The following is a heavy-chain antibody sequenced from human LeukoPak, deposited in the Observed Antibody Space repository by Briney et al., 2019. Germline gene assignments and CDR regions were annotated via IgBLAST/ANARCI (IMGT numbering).Heavy chain of an antibody. CDR1: GGSISSSSYY. J-gene: IGHJ6*02. V-gene: IGHV4-39*07. CDR2: IYYSGST. Sequence: SETLSLTCTVAGGSISSSSYYWGWIRQPPGKGLEWIGSIYYSGSTYYNPSLKSRVTISVDTSKNQFSLKLSSETAADTAVYYCARDPGLLWFGELNYYYGMDVWGQGTTVTVSS. D-gene: IGHD3-10*01. CDR3: ARDPGLLWFGELNYYYGMDV.